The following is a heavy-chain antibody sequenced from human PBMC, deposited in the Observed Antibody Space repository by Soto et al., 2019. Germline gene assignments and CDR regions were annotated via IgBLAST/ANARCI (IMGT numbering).Heavy chain of an antibody. D-gene: IGHD3-3*01. V-gene: IGHV3-30*18. CDR2: ISYDGSNK. CDR3: AKGRHDFWSGYYGMDV. Sequence: GSLRLSCAASGFTFSSYGMHWVRQAPGKGLEWVAVISYDGSNKYYADSVKGRFTISRDNSKNTLYLQMNSLRAEDTAVYYCAKGRHDFWSGYYGMDVWGQGTTVTVSS. CDR1: GFTFSSYG. J-gene: IGHJ6*02.